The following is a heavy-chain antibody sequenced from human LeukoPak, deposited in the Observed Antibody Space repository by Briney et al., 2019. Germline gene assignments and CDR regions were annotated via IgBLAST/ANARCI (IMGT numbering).Heavy chain of an antibody. CDR3: AKGIYSSGWSYFDY. V-gene: IGHV3-23*01. Sequence: GGSLRLSCAASGFTFSNSAMSWVRQAPGKGLEWVSTLSGSGITTYYADSVKGRFTISRDNSKNALYLQMNSLRAEDTAVYYCAKGIYSSGWSYFDYWGHGTLVTVSS. J-gene: IGHJ4*01. D-gene: IGHD6-19*01. CDR2: LSGSGITT. CDR1: GFTFSNSA.